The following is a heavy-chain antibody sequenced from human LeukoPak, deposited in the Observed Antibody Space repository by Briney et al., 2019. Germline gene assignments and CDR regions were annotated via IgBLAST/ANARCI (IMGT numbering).Heavy chain of an antibody. CDR3: ARDQYDYGSDPYYFDY. D-gene: IGHD3-10*01. CDR1: GGTFSSYA. CDR2: IIPIFGTA. J-gene: IGHJ4*02. Sequence: SVKVSCKASGGTFSSYAISWVRQAPGQGLEWMGGIIPIFGTANYAQKSQGSVTITADESTSTAYMELSSLRSEDTAVYYCARDQYDYGSDPYYFDYWGQGTLVTVSS. V-gene: IGHV1-69*13.